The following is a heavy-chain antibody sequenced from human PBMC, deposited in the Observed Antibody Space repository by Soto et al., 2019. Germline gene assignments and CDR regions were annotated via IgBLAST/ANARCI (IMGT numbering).Heavy chain of an antibody. D-gene: IGHD3-3*01. Sequence: SETLSLTCTVSGGSISSYYWSWIRQPPGKGLERIGYIYYSGSTNYNPSLKSRVTISVDTSKNQFSLKLSSVTAADTAVYYCARDHRSGYYDFWSGSIITGNWFDPWGQGTLVTVSS. CDR3: ARDHRSGYYDFWSGSIITGNWFDP. J-gene: IGHJ5*02. V-gene: IGHV4-59*01. CDR2: IYYSGST. CDR1: GGSISSYY.